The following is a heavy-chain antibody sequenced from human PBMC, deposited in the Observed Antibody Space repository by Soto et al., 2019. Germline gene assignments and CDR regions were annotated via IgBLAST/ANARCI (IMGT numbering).Heavy chain of an antibody. CDR1: GYTFTSYG. Sequence: ASVKVSCKASGYTFTSYGISWVRQAPGQGLEWMGWISAYNGNTNYAQKLQGRVTMTTDTSKNQFSLQLNSVTPDDTAVYYCARDGVVRADYFDYWGLGTLVTVSS. J-gene: IGHJ4*02. D-gene: IGHD3-10*02. CDR2: ISAYNGNT. CDR3: ARDGVVRADYFDY. V-gene: IGHV1-18*01.